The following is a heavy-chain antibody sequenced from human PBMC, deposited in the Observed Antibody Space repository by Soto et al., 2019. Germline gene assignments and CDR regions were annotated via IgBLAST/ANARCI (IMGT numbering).Heavy chain of an antibody. CDR2: IKQDGSEK. CDR3: ARAGYGGSYYFAY. V-gene: IGHV3-7*03. Sequence: GESLKISCAASGFTFSSYWMSWVRQAPGKGLEWVANIKQDGSEKYYVDSVKGRFTISRDNAKNSLYLQMNSLRAEDTAVYYCARAGYGGSYYFAYWGQGTLVTVSS. J-gene: IGHJ4*02. D-gene: IGHD1-26*01. CDR1: GFTFSSYW.